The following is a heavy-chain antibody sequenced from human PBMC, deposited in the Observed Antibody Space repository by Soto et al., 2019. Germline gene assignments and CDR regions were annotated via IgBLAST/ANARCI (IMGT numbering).Heavy chain of an antibody. CDR1: GGSISGDYW. J-gene: IGHJ6*02. D-gene: IGHD1-26*01. Sequence: QVRLQESGPGLVKPSGTLSLACVVSGGSISGDYWWTWVRQSPGKGLGWLGEIFHSGSTNSNPSLKTRVTLSVDKSKREFSLNLTSVTAADTAVYYCARGDSGSYLREGLGYYYVMDIWGQGTTVTVPS. CDR2: IFHSGST. CDR3: ARGDSGSYLREGLGYYYVMDI. V-gene: IGHV4-4*02.